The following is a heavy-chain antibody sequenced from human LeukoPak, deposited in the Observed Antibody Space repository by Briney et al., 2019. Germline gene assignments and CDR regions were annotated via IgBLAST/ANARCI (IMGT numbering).Heavy chain of an antibody. CDR1: GYPFTTYD. V-gene: IGHV1-8*01. Sequence: ASVKVSCKASGYPFTTYDINWVRQATGQGLEWMGWMNPNSGNTGYAQKFQGRVTMTRNTSISTAYMELSSLRSEDTAVYYCARAGRDGKKDAFDIWGRGTVVSVSS. CDR2: MNPNSGNT. CDR3: ARAGRDGKKDAFDI. J-gene: IGHJ3*02. D-gene: IGHD5-24*01.